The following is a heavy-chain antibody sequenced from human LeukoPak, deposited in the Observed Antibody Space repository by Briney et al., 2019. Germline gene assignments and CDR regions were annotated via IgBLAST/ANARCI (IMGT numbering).Heavy chain of an antibody. CDR2: ISGPGTTI. D-gene: IGHD5-18*01. CDR1: GFTFSDYY. V-gene: IGHV3-11*04. J-gene: IGHJ3*02. CDR3: ARGKYTAAFDI. Sequence: GGSLRLSCAASGFTFSDYYMTWFRQAPGKGLEWVSYISGPGTTISYADSVQGRFTISRDNAKNSLYLQVNTLRVEDSAVYYCARGKYTAAFDIWGQGTMVTVSS.